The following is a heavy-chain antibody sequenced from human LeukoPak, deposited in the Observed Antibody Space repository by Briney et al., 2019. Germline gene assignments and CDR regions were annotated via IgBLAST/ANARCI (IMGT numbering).Heavy chain of an antibody. Sequence: SETLSLTCTVSGGSISSGGYYWSWIRQHPGKGLEWIGYIYYSGSTNYNPSLKSRVTISVDTSKNQFSLKLSSVTAADTAVYYCARVYVDTAMEFDYWGQGTLVTVSS. CDR2: IYYSGST. CDR1: GGSISSGGYY. CDR3: ARVYVDTAMEFDY. D-gene: IGHD5-18*01. J-gene: IGHJ4*02. V-gene: IGHV4-61*08.